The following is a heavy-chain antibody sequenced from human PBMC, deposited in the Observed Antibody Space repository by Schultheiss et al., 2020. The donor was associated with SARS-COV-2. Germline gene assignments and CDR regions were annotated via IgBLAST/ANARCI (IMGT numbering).Heavy chain of an antibody. CDR1: GFTFSSYG. J-gene: IGHJ4*02. V-gene: IGHV3-33*01. CDR2: IWYDGSNK. CDR3: AREGHSSGWFIDY. D-gene: IGHD6-19*01. Sequence: GESLKISCAASGFTFSSYGMHWVRQAPGKGLEWVAVIWYDGSNKYYADSVKGRFTISRDNSKNTLYLQMNSLRAEDTAVYYCAREGHSSGWFIDYWGQGTLVTVSS.